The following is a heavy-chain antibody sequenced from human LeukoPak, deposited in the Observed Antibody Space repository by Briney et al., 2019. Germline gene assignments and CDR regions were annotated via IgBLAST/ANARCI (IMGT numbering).Heavy chain of an antibody. Sequence: SETLSLTCTVSGGSISSGSYYWSWIRQPPGKGLEWIGEINHSGSTNYNPSLKSRVTISVDTSKNQFSLKLSSVTAADTAVYYCARHPSWWQSYGGFDPWGQGTLVTVSS. V-gene: IGHV4-39*01. CDR2: INHSGST. CDR3: ARHPSWWQSYGGFDP. J-gene: IGHJ5*02. D-gene: IGHD1-26*01. CDR1: GGSISSGSYY.